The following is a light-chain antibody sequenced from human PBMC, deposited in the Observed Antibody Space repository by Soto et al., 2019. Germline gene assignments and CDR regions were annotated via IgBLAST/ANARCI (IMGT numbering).Light chain of an antibody. Sequence: QSALTQPPSASGSPGQSVTISCTGTSSDVGGYNYVSWYQQHPGKAPKLMIYEVSKRPSGVPDRVSGSKSGNTASLTVAGLQAEDEADYYCSSYAGSNKMVFGGGTQLTVL. CDR1: SSDVGGYNY. J-gene: IGLJ2*01. CDR2: EVS. V-gene: IGLV2-8*01. CDR3: SSYAGSNKMV.